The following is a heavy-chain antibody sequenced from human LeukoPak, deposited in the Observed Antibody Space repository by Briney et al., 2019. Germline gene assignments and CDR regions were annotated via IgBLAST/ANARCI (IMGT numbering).Heavy chain of an antibody. CDR3: TRIFYYGTRGFYPDF. CDR1: GFIFCDHH. D-gene: IGHD3-10*01. Sequence: GGSLSLSCAACGFIFCDHHMDWVREAPGKGVEGIGRSKNKDYDHSKVYAASVKGRFTFSRDDPKNSLYLQMNSLTTEDTAVYYCTRIFYYGTRGFYPDFWGQGTLVTVSS. V-gene: IGHV3-72*01. CDR2: SKNKDYDHSK. J-gene: IGHJ4*02.